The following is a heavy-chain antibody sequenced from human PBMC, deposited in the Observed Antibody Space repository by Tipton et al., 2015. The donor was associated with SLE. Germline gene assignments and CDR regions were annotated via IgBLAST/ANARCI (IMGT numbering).Heavy chain of an antibody. J-gene: IGHJ4*02. V-gene: IGHV1-2*06. CDR3: ARVGSGWFHFDY. Sequence: QSGPEAKKSGASVKVSCKASGYNFNAYYIHWVRQAPGHGLEWMGQMNPNSGGTHYAQSFQGRVTMTGDTSVSTAYMELSGLRSDDTAVYFCARVGSGWFHFDYWGQGALVTVSS. CDR1: GYNFNAYY. CDR2: MNPNSGGT. D-gene: IGHD6-19*01.